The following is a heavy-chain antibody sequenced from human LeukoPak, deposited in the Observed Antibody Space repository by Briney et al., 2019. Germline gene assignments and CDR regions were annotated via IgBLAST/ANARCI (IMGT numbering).Heavy chain of an antibody. CDR1: GFTFSTYW. CDR3: ARGEIDYYDSSGYRTAGGFDP. J-gene: IGHJ5*02. V-gene: IGHV3-74*01. CDR2: INSDGSST. D-gene: IGHD3-22*01. Sequence: GGSLRLSCAASGFTFSTYWMHWVRQASGKGLVWVSRINSDGSSTIYADSVKGRFTISRDNAKNTLYLQVNSLRAEDTAVYYCARGEIDYYDSSGYRTAGGFDPWGQGTLVTVSS.